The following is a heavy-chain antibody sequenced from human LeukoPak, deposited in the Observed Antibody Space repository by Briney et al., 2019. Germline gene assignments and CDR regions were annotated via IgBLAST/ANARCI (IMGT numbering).Heavy chain of an antibody. CDR1: GFTFSSYW. J-gene: IGHJ4*02. V-gene: IGHV3-23*01. Sequence: PGGSLRLSCAASGFTFSSYWMTWVRQAPGKGLEWVSAISGSGGKTYYAGSVKGRFTISRDNSKNTLYLQMNSLRAEDTAVYYCAKTGGIISSYWGQGTLVTVSS. D-gene: IGHD3-10*01. CDR2: ISGSGGKT. CDR3: AKTGGIISSY.